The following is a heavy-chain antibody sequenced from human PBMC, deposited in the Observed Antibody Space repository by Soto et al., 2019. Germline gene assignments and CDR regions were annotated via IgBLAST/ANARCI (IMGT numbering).Heavy chain of an antibody. CDR2: IWYDGSNK. D-gene: IGHD2-15*01. J-gene: IGHJ6*02. CDR1: GFTFDSYW. Sequence: PGGSLRLSCAASGFTFDSYWMTWVRQAPGKGLGWVAVIWYDGSNKYYADSVKGRFTISRDNSKNTLYLQMNSLRAEDTAVYYCARDRIVVYTYYGMDVWGQGTTVTVSS. V-gene: IGHV3-33*08. CDR3: ARDRIVVYTYYGMDV.